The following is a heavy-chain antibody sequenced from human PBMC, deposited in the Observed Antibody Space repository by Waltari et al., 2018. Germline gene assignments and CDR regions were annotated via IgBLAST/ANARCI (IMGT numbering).Heavy chain of an antibody. CDR2: IYTSGST. J-gene: IGHJ6*03. CDR1: GCSISRYY. V-gene: IGHV4-4*07. CDR3: ARGREDDSSGYSFYYYYYYMDV. Sequence: QVQLQESGPGLVKPSETLSLTCPFPGCSISRYYWRWIRQPAGKGLEWIGRIYTSGSTNYNSSLKSRVTMSVDTSKNQFSLKLSSVTAADTAVYYCARGREDDSSGYSFYYYYYYMDVWGKGTTVTVAS. D-gene: IGHD3-22*01.